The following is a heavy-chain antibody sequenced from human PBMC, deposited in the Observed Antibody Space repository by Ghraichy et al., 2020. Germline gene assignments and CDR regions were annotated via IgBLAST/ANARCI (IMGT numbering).Heavy chain of an antibody. Sequence: SETLSLTCTVSGGSISDTWWSWVRQPPGKGLEWIGEIYHSGNRYYNPSLQSRLTISMDKSRFQFFLDLTSVTAADTAVYYCARHTAMSGTRGFDYWGQGILVTVSS. V-gene: IGHV4/OR15-8*02. CDR1: GGSISDTW. CDR3: ARHTAMSGTRGFDY. J-gene: IGHJ4*02. CDR2: IYHSGNR. D-gene: IGHD5-18*01.